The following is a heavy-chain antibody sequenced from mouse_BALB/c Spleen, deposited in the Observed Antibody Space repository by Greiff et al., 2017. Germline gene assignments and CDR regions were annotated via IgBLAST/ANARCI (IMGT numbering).Heavy chain of an antibody. CDR2: ISSGGSYT. CDR1: GFTFSSYG. J-gene: IGHJ4*01. Sequence: DVKLVESGGDLVKPGGSLKLSCAASGFTFSSYGMSWVRQTPDKRLEWVATISSGGSYTYYPDSVKGRFTISRDNAKNTLYLQMSSLKSEDTAMYYCARHEDYGSSYYAMDYWGQGTSVTVSS. CDR3: ARHEDYGSSYYAMDY. D-gene: IGHD1-1*01. V-gene: IGHV5-6*02.